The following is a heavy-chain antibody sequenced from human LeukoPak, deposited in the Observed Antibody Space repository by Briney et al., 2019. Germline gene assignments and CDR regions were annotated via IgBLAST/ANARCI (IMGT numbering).Heavy chain of an antibody. D-gene: IGHD3-10*01. Sequence: SQTLSLTCTVSGGSISSGSYYWSWIRQPAGKGLEWIGRIYTSGSTNYNPSLKSRVTISVDTSKNQFSLKLSSVTAADTAVYYCARDSGSGSSNYWGQGTLVTVSS. CDR2: IYTSGST. V-gene: IGHV4-61*02. CDR3: ARDSGSGSSNY. J-gene: IGHJ4*02. CDR1: GGSISSGSYY.